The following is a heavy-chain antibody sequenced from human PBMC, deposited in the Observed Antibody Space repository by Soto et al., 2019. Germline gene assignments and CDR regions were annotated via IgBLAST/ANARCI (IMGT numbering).Heavy chain of an antibody. CDR2: INHSGST. Sequence: SETLSLTCAVYGGSFSGYYWSWIRQPPGKGLEWIGEINHSGSTNYNPSLKSRVTISVDTSKNQFSLKLSSVTAADTAVYYCARGSSLSSRYFTSYYYGMDVWGQGTTVTVSS. J-gene: IGHJ6*02. CDR1: GGSFSGYY. V-gene: IGHV4-34*01. CDR3: ARGSSLSSRYFTSYYYGMDV. D-gene: IGHD6-13*01.